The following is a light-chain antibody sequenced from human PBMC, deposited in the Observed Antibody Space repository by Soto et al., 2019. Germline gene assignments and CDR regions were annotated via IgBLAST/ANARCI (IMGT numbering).Light chain of an antibody. Sequence: QSALTQPLSVSGSPGQSVTISCTGTSSDVGGYKYVSWYQQHPDKAPKVMIYDVTKRPSGVPDRFSGSKSGNTASLTISGLQAEDEADYYCCSYAGRYTYVFGTGTKLTVL. V-gene: IGLV2-11*01. J-gene: IGLJ1*01. CDR2: DVT. CDR1: SSDVGGYKY. CDR3: CSYAGRYTYV.